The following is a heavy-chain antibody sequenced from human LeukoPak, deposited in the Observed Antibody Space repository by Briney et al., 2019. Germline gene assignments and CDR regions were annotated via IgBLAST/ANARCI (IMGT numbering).Heavy chain of an antibody. CDR3: ARAPLRITGTDNF. D-gene: IGHD1-7*01. CDR1: GYTFTDND. V-gene: IGHV1-8*01. CDR2: MNPNNGDT. J-gene: IGHJ4*02. Sequence: GASVKVSCKASGYTFTDNDINWVRQATGQGLEWMGWMNPNNGDTGYAQKFQGRVAMTRNTSINTAFMDLAGLTSEDTAVYYCARAPLRITGTDNFWGQGTLVTVSS.